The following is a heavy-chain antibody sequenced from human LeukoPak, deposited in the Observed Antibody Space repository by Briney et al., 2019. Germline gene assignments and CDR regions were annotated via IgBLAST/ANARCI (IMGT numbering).Heavy chain of an antibody. CDR2: ISSSSSYI. Sequence: SGGSLRLSCAASGFTFSSYSMNWVRQAPGKGLEWVSSISSSSSYIYYADSVKGRFTISRDNAKNSLYLQMNSLRAEDTAVYYCARDGDYYGSGNFDNWGQGTLVTVSS. J-gene: IGHJ4*02. V-gene: IGHV3-21*04. CDR3: ARDGDYYGSGNFDN. CDR1: GFTFSSYS. D-gene: IGHD3-10*01.